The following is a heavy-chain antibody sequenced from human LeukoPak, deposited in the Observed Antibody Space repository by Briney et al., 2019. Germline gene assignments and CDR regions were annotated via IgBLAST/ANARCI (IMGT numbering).Heavy chain of an antibody. J-gene: IGHJ4*02. CDR1: GDSINSYY. Sequence: SETLSLTCTVSGDSINSYYWNWIRQPPGKPLEWIGFIYFSGSTNYNPSLESRVTISVDTSKNQVSLNLSSVTAADTAVYYCARGVYIAAAQYGYWGQGTLVTVSS. D-gene: IGHD6-13*01. V-gene: IGHV4-59*12. CDR2: IYFSGST. CDR3: ARGVYIAAAQYGY.